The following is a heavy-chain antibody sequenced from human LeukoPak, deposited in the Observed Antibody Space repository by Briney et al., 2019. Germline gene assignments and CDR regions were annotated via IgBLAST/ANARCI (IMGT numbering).Heavy chain of an antibody. CDR1: GGSFSGYY. D-gene: IGHD2-15*01. Sequence: SETLSLTCAVYGGSFSGYYWSWIRQPPGKGLEWIGEINHSGSTNYNPSLKSRVTISVDTSKNQFSLKLSSVTAADTAVYYCASRGDCSGGSCYPPPVYWGQGTLVTVSS. CDR3: ASRGDCSGGSCYPPPVY. J-gene: IGHJ4*02. V-gene: IGHV4-34*01. CDR2: INHSGST.